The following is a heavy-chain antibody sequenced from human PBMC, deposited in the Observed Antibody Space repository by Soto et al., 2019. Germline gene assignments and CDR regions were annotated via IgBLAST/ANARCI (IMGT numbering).Heavy chain of an antibody. CDR3: VVMGKVAVSNPRSFDY. Sequence: QVQLVQSGAEVKKPGSSVNVSCKASGATFSGYAINWVRQAPGQGLEWLGRIVPIFETLNYAERFQGRVAITADESTTTVYMELTNLTHEDTAVYYCVVMGKVAVSNPRSFDYWGQGTQVTVAS. V-gene: IGHV1-69*18. CDR1: GATFSGYA. J-gene: IGHJ4*02. D-gene: IGHD6-13*01. CDR2: IVPIFETL.